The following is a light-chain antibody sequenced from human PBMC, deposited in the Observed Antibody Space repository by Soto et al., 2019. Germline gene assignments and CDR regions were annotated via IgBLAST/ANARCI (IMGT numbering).Light chain of an antibody. V-gene: IGLV2-8*01. CDR2: EVT. CDR1: SSDVGGYNY. CDR3: SSYGGNNNLV. J-gene: IGLJ2*01. Sequence: QSALTQPPSASGSPGQSVTISCTGTSSDVGGYNYVSWYQQHPGKAPKLMIYEVTKRPSGVPDRFSGSKSGNTASLTVSGLQAEDEADYYCSSYGGNNNLVFGGGTKLTVL.